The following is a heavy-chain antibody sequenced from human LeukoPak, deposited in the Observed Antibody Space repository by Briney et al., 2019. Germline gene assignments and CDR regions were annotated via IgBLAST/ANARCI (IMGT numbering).Heavy chain of an antibody. Sequence: GGSLRLSCAASGFTFSAYYMSWVRQAPGKGLEWVANIKEDGSEKNYVDSVKGRFTISRDNAENSLYLQMNSLRAEDTAVYYCARDRGIVAQFDPWGQGTLVTVSS. J-gene: IGHJ5*02. D-gene: IGHD1-26*01. CDR1: GFTFSAYY. CDR2: IKEDGSEK. CDR3: ARDRGIVAQFDP. V-gene: IGHV3-7*01.